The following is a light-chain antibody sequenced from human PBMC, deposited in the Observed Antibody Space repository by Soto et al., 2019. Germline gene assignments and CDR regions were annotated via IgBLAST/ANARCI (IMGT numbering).Light chain of an antibody. Sequence: QSALTQPASVCGSPGQSITISCTGTSSDVGGYNYVSWYQQHPGKAPKLMIYDVSNRPSGVSNRFSGSKSGNTASLTISGLQAEDEADYYCSSYTSSSLGVFGTGTKVTVL. CDR2: DVS. CDR1: SSDVGGYNY. V-gene: IGLV2-14*01. J-gene: IGLJ1*01. CDR3: SSYTSSSLGV.